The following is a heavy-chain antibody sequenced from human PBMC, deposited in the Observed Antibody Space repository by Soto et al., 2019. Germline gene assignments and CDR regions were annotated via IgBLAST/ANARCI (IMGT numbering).Heavy chain of an antibody. CDR3: AKLPTVTTHYYYYMDV. Sequence: PGGSLRLSCAASGFTFSSYSMNWVRQAPGKGLEWVSYISSSSGSTYYADSVKGRFTISRDNSKNTLYLQMNSLRAEDTAVYYCAKLPTVTTHYYYYMDVWGKGTTVTVSS. CDR1: GFTFSSYS. D-gene: IGHD4-17*01. V-gene: IGHV3-23*01. CDR2: ISSSSGST. J-gene: IGHJ6*03.